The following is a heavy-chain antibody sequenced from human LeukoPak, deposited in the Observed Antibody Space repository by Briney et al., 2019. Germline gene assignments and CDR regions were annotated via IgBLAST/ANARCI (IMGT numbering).Heavy chain of an antibody. V-gene: IGHV1-8*01. Sequence: ASVKVSCKASGYTFTNYDINWVRQASGQGLEWMGWMNPNTGKTGYAQKFQGRVTMTRHTSISTAYMELSSLRSDDTAVYFCARRIRSDDFDFWGQGTLVTVSS. J-gene: IGHJ4*02. CDR2: MNPNTGKT. CDR3: ARRIRSDDFDF. D-gene: IGHD2-15*01. CDR1: GYTFTNYD.